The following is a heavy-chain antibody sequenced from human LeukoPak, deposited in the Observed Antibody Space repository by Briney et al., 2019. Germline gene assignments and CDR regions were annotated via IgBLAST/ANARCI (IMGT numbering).Heavy chain of an antibody. CDR2: IYYSGST. J-gene: IGHJ6*02. CDR3: ARGSSYYGSGSYSPYYGMDV. Sequence: AETLSLTCTVSGGSISSYYWSWIRQPPGKGLEWIGYIYYSGSTNYNPSLKSRVTISVDTSKNQFSLKLSSVTAADTAVYYCARGSSYYGSGSYSPYYGMDVWGQGTTVTVSS. D-gene: IGHD3-10*01. V-gene: IGHV4-59*01. CDR1: GGSISSYY.